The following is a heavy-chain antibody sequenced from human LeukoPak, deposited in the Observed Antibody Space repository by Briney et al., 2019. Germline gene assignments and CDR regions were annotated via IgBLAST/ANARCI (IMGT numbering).Heavy chain of an antibody. CDR1: GFSFSTST. Sequence: PGRSLRLSCVASGFSFSTSTMHWVRQAPGKGPEWLAVMSYDDGSNKYYANSVKGRFTISRDNSENSVYLQMDSLRADDTARYFCARDLSLADPGGFDYWGQGALVTVSS. D-gene: IGHD6-6*01. CDR2: MSYDDGSNK. V-gene: IGHV3-30*07. CDR3: ARDLSLADPGGFDY. J-gene: IGHJ4*02.